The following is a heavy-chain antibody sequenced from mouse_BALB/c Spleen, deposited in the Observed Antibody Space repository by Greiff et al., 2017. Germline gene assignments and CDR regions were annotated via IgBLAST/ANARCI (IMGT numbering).Heavy chain of an antibody. CDR3: ARHYYDYDWYFDV. V-gene: IGHV5-12-1*01. J-gene: IGHJ1*01. CDR1: GFAFSSYD. Sequence: EVMLVESGGGLVKPGGSLKLSCAASGFAFSSYDMSWVRQTPEKRLEWVAYISIGGGSTYYPDTVKGRFTISRDNAKNTLYLQMSSLKSEDTAMYYCARHYYDYDWYFDVWGAGTTVTVSS. D-gene: IGHD2-4*01. CDR2: ISIGGGST.